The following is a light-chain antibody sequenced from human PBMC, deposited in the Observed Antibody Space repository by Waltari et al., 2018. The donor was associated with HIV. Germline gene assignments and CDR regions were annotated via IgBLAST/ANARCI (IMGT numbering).Light chain of an antibody. Sequence: SYELTQPPSVSVSPGQTASITCGGNNIGDKRVHWYQKNPGQAPVLVVNDDTDRPSGIPARCSGSNSGNTATLIISRVAAGDEADYYCQVWDSSNEHPVFGGGTKLSVL. CDR2: DDT. J-gene: IGLJ2*01. CDR1: NIGDKR. V-gene: IGLV3-21*02. CDR3: QVWDSSNEHPV.